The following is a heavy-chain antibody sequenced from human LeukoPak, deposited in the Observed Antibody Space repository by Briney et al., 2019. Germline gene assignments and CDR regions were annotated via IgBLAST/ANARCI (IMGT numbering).Heavy chain of an antibody. Sequence: TGGPLNPSVPPLEFTFTNYGRGWFRQAPGKGLNGAHLISGDGGNTYYPDSVKGRFTISRDNSKNTVYLQMNSLRAEDTALYYCAPDLRGSASSLDDWGQGTLVTVSS. D-gene: IGHD6-25*01. CDR2: ISGDGGNT. CDR1: EFTFTNYG. V-gene: IGHV3-23*01. J-gene: IGHJ4*02. CDR3: APDLRGSASSLDD.